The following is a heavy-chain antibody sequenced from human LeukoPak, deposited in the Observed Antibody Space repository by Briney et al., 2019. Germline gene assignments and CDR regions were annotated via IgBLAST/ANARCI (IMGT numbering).Heavy chain of an antibody. Sequence: SGTLSLTCAVSGGSISSSNWWSWVRQPPGKGLEWIGDIYHSGNTNNNPSLKSRVTISVDTSKNQFSLKLRSVTAADTAVYYCARREAQPIWGQGTMVTVSS. V-gene: IGHV4-4*02. CDR3: ARREAQPI. CDR1: GGSISSSNW. D-gene: IGHD2-2*01. J-gene: IGHJ3*02. CDR2: IYHSGNT.